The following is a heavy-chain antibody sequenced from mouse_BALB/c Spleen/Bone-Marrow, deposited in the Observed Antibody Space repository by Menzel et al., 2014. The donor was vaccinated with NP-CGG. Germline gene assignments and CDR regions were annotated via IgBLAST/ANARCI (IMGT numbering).Heavy chain of an antibody. V-gene: IGHV6-6*02. CDR2: IRLKSNNYAT. CDR1: GFTFSNYW. CDR3: TTGFAY. J-gene: IGHJ3*01. Sequence: VQLKESGGGLVQPGGSIKLSCVASGFTFSNYWMNWVRQSPEKGLDWVAEIRLKSNNYATHYAESVKGRFTISRDDSKSSVYLQMNNLRAEDTGIYYCTTGFAYWGQGTLVTVSA.